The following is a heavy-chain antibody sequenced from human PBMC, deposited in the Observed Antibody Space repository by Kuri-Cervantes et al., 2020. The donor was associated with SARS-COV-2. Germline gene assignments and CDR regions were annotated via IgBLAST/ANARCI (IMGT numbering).Heavy chain of an antibody. CDR3: ARVTRYSSSAASDDYYYYMDV. V-gene: IGHV1-2*02. J-gene: IGHJ6*03. CDR1: GSTFTGYY. Sequence: GGSLRLSCKASGSTFTGYYMHWVRQAPGQGLEWMGWINPNSGGTNYAQKFQGRVTMTRDTSIITAYMELSRLRSDDTAVYYCARVTRYSSSAASDDYYYYMDVWGKGTTVTVSS. CDR2: INPNSGGT. D-gene: IGHD6-6*01.